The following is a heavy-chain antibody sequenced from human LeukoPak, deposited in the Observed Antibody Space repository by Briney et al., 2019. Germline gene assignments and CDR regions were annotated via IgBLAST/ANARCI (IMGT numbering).Heavy chain of an antibody. Sequence: ASVKVSCKASGYTFTSNGNSWVRQAPGQGLEWMGWISAYNGNTNYAQKLQGRVTMTTDTSTSTAYMELRSLRSDDTAVYYCARDARDIVLMVYTYYYYYGMDVWGQGTTVTVSS. CDR3: ARDARDIVLMVYTYYYYYGMDV. CDR2: ISAYNGNT. D-gene: IGHD2-8*01. J-gene: IGHJ6*02. V-gene: IGHV1-18*01. CDR1: GYTFTSNG.